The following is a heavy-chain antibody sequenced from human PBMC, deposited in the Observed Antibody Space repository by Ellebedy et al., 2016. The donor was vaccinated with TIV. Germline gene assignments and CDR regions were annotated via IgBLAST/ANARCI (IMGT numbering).Heavy chain of an antibody. V-gene: IGHV3-11*04. J-gene: IGHJ5*02. CDR1: GFTFSDYY. CDR2: IRSSGSTV. D-gene: IGHD3-22*01. CDR3: ARAKHYFDSNAKNWFDT. Sequence: PGGSLRLSCAASGFTFSDYYMSWIRQAPGKGLEWISYIRSSGSTVYYADSVKGRFTISRDNAKNSLYLQLNSLRAEDTAVYYCARAKHYFDSNAKNWFDTWGQGTLVTVSS.